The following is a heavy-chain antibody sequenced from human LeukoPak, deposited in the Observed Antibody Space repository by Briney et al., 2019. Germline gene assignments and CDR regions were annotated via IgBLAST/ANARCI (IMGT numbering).Heavy chain of an antibody. V-gene: IGHV3-21*01. D-gene: IGHD6-6*01. CDR2: VSSSSTYI. Sequence: GGSLRLSCAASGFTFSSYTMNWARQAPGKGLEWVSSVSSSSTYINYADSVKGRFTISRDNAKNSLYLQMNSLRAEDTAVYYCARGIGRIAARFTFDYWGQGTLVTVSS. CDR1: GFTFSSYT. J-gene: IGHJ4*02. CDR3: ARGIGRIAARFTFDY.